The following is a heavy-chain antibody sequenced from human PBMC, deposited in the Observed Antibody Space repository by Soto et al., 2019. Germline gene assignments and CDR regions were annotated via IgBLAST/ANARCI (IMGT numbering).Heavy chain of an antibody. J-gene: IGHJ5*02. V-gene: IGHV4-4*07. CDR2: IYATGTT. Sequence: RSLTCTVSGASISGFYWSWIRKSAGKGLEWIGRIYATGTTDYNPSLKSRVMMSVDTSKKQFSLKLRSVTAADTAVYYCVRDGTKTLRDWFDPRGQGISVTVSS. CDR3: VRDGTKTLRDWFDP. D-gene: IGHD1-1*01. CDR1: GASISGFY.